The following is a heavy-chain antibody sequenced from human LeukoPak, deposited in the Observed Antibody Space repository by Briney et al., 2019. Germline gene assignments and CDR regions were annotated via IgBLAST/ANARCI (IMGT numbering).Heavy chain of an antibody. Sequence: GGTLRLSCAASGFTFSNHGMNWVRQAPGKGLEWVSGISPSGDITYYADSVKGRFTISRDNSKYTLYLEVISLTAEDTAVYYCAKDDAWLRFGEWSQGTLVTVSS. V-gene: IGHV3-23*01. CDR3: AKDDAWLRFGE. J-gene: IGHJ4*02. D-gene: IGHD3-10*01. CDR2: ISPSGDIT. CDR1: GFTFSNHG.